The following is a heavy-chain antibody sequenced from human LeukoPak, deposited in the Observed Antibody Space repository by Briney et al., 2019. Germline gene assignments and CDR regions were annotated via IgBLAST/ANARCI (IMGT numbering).Heavy chain of an antibody. V-gene: IGHV1-8*01. D-gene: IGHD4-17*01. J-gene: IGHJ4*02. CDR2: MNPNSGNT. CDR3: ARSTYGDYDLYFDY. CDR1: GYTFTSYD. Sequence: ASVKVSCKASGYTFTSYDINWVRQATGQGLEWIGWMNPNSGNTGYAQKFQGRVTMTRNTSISTAYMELSSLRSEDTAVHYCARSTYGDYDLYFDYWGQGTLVTVSS.